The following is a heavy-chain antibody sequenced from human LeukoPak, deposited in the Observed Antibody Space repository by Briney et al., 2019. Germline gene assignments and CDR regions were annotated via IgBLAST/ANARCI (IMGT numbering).Heavy chain of an antibody. D-gene: IGHD1-26*01. CDR2: ISYDGSNK. CDR1: GFTFSSYA. V-gene: IGHV3-30-3*01. CDR3: GRVKGGGWELLSSAFDI. J-gene: IGHJ3*02. Sequence: LPGGSLRLSCAASGFTFSSYATHWVRQAPGKGLEWVAVISYDGSNKYYADSVKGRFTISRDNSKNTLYLQMNSLRAEDTVVYYCGRVKGGGWELLSSAFDIWGQGTMVTVSS.